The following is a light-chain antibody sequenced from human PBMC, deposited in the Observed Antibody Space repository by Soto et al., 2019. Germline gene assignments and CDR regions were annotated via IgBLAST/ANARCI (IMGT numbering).Light chain of an antibody. CDR1: QSVFSN. CDR3: QQYHNWPPLT. V-gene: IGKV3-15*01. CDR2: SAS. Sequence: EIVMTQSPAFLSVSPGERVILSCRASQSVFSNLAWYQQKPGQAPRLLIYSASARVTGIPARXXXXXXXXXXXXXXSSLQSEDFAVYYCQQYHNWPPLTFGGGTKVEXK. J-gene: IGKJ4*01.